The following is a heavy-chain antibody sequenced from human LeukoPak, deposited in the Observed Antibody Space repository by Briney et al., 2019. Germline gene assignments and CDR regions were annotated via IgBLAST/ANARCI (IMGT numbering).Heavy chain of an antibody. Sequence: GASVKVSCKASGYTFTSYYMHWVRQAPGQGLEWMGIINPSGGSTSYAQKFQDRVTMTRDMSTSTVYMELSSLRSEDTAVYYCARDRGSSSSLWGFFDYWGQGTLVTVSS. D-gene: IGHD6-6*01. CDR3: ARDRGSSSSLWGFFDY. CDR1: GYTFTSYY. CDR2: INPSGGST. V-gene: IGHV1-46*01. J-gene: IGHJ4*02.